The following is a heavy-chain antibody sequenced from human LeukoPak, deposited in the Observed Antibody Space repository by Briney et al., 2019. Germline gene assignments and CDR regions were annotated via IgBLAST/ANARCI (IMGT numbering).Heavy chain of an antibody. Sequence: SVTVSCKASGDTFSNHPISWVRQAPGQGLEWMGGIIPSFRTTNYAQKFQGRVTISTDKSTSTAYMELSSLRSDDTAVYYCARGRSMAVLNYFDYWGQGTLVTVSS. D-gene: IGHD6-6*01. CDR2: IIPSFRTT. CDR1: GDTFSNHP. CDR3: ARGRSMAVLNYFDY. J-gene: IGHJ4*02. V-gene: IGHV1-69*05.